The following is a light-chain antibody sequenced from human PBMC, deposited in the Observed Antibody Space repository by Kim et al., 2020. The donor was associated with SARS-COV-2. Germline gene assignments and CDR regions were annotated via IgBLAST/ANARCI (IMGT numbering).Light chain of an antibody. J-gene: IGKJ5*01. CDR1: QSVSSNY. CDR3: QQYDTSLPIT. CDR2: GAA. Sequence: PRERATLSCRASQSVSSNYLAWYQQKPGQAPRLLIHGAASRATGIPDRFSGSGSGTDFTLTISRLEPEDFAVYYCQQYDTSLPITFGQGTRLEIK. V-gene: IGKV3-20*01.